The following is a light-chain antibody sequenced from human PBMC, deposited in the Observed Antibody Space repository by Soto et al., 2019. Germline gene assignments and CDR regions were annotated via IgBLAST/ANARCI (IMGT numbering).Light chain of an antibody. J-gene: IGKJ3*01. CDR1: QSVSSSY. CDR2: GAS. Sequence: TQSPGTLSLSPGERATLSCQASQSVSSSYLAWYQQKPGQAPRLLIYGASSRATGIPDRFSGSGSGTDFTLTVIRLEPEDFAVYYCQQYGSSPFTFGPGTKVDI. CDR3: QQYGSSPFT. V-gene: IGKV3-20*01.